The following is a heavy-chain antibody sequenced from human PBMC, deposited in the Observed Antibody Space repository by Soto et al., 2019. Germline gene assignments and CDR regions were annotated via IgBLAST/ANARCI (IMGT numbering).Heavy chain of an antibody. CDR2: IYSGGST. CDR3: ARVMAYYYGMDV. Sequence: EVQLVESGGGLVQPGGSLRLSCAASGFTVSSNYMSWVRQAPGKGLEWVSVIYSGGSTYYADSVKGRFTISRDNSKNTLYLQMNCLRAEDTAVYYCARVMAYYYGMDVWGQGTTVTVSS. CDR1: GFTVSSNY. V-gene: IGHV3-66*01. J-gene: IGHJ6*02.